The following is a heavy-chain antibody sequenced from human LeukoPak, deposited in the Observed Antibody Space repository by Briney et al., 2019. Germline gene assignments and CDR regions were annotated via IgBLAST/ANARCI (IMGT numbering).Heavy chain of an antibody. Sequence: GASVKVSCKASGYTFTGYYMHWVRQAPGQGLEWMGRINPNSGGTNYAQKFQGRVTMTTDTSTSTAYMELRSLRSDDTAVYYCARDEGEASWFDPWGQGTLVTVSS. J-gene: IGHJ5*02. CDR2: INPNSGGT. CDR1: GYTFTGYY. V-gene: IGHV1-2*06. CDR3: ARDEGEASWFDP. D-gene: IGHD3-10*01.